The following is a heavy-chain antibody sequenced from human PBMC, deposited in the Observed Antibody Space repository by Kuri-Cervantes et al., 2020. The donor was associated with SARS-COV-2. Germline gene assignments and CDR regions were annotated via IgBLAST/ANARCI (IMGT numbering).Heavy chain of an antibody. Sequence: GESLKISCAASGFTFSNAWMSWVRQAPGKGLEWVGRIKSKTDGGTTDYAAPVKGRFTISRDNAENTLYLQMISLRPEDTAVYYCAKGLQYCGSISCYTTWGLYYMDVWGKGTTVTVSS. CDR1: GFTFSNAW. CDR3: AKGLQYCGSISCYTTWGLYYMDV. J-gene: IGHJ6*03. CDR2: IKSKTDGGTT. D-gene: IGHD2-2*02. V-gene: IGHV3-15*05.